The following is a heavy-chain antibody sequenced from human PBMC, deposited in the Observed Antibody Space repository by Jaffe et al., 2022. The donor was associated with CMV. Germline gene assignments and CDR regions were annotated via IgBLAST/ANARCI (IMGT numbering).Heavy chain of an antibody. J-gene: IGHJ4*02. V-gene: IGHV3-74*01. D-gene: IGHD3-22*01. CDR2: INSDGSST. CDR3: ARAPIHYYDSSGYYYNYFDY. Sequence: EVQLVESGGGLVQPGGSLRLSCAASGFTFSSYWMHWVRQAPGKGLVWVSRINSDGSSTSYADSVKGRFTISRDNAKNTLYLQMNSLRAEDTAVYYCARAPIHYYDSSGYYYNYFDYWGQGTLVTVSS. CDR1: GFTFSSYW.